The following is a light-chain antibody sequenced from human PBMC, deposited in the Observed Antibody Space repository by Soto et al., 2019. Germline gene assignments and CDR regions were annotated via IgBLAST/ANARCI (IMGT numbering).Light chain of an antibody. V-gene: IGKV3-20*01. CDR3: QQYGSSPST. Sequence: EIVLTQSPGTLSFSPGERATLSCRASQSVSSSYLAWYQQKPGQAPRLLIYGASSRATGIPDRFSGSGSGTDFTLTISRLEPEGFAVYYCQQYGSSPSTFGQGTKVEIK. CDR1: QSVSSSY. CDR2: GAS. J-gene: IGKJ1*01.